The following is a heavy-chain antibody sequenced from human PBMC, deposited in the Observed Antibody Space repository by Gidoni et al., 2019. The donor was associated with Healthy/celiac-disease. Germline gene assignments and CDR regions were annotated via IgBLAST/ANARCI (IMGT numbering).Heavy chain of an antibody. CDR3: ARGRGYSYGHGFDP. CDR2: ISSSSSYI. Sequence: EVQLVESGGGLVKPGGSLRLSCAASGFTFSSYSMNWVRQAPGKGLEWVSSISSSSSYIYYADSVKGRFTISRDNAKNSLYLQMNSLRAEDTAVYYCARGRGYSYGHGFDPWGQGTLVTVSS. V-gene: IGHV3-21*01. D-gene: IGHD5-18*01. CDR1: GFTFSSYS. J-gene: IGHJ5*02.